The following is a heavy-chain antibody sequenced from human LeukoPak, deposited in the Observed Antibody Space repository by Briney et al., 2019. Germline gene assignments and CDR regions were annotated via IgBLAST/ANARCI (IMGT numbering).Heavy chain of an antibody. Sequence: GGSLRLSCAASGFTFDDYAMHWVRQAPGKGLEWVSGISWNSGSIGYADSVKGRFTISRDNSKNTLYLQMNSLRAEDTAVYYCARDGADIVVVPFHYYYYYGMDVWGQGTTVTVSS. V-gene: IGHV3-9*01. CDR1: GFTFDDYA. D-gene: IGHD2-2*01. CDR3: ARDGADIVVVPFHYYYYYGMDV. J-gene: IGHJ6*02. CDR2: ISWNSGSI.